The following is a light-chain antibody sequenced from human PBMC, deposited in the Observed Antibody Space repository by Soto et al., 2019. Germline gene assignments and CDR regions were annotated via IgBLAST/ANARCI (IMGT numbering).Light chain of an antibody. CDR2: GAS. J-gene: IGKJ2*01. Sequence: EIVLTQSPGTMSLSPGERATLSCRASQSFSSSFLTWYQQKPGQAPRLLIYGASSRATGIPDRFSGSGSGTDFTLIISRLGPEDFAVYYCQQYGSSPYTFGQGTKLEIK. CDR3: QQYGSSPYT. V-gene: IGKV3-20*01. CDR1: QSFSSSF.